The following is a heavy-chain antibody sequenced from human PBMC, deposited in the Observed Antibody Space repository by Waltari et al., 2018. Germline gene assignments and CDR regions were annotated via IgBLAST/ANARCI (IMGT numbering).Heavy chain of an antibody. J-gene: IGHJ4*02. CDR2: IYYSGRT. D-gene: IGHD3-3*01. V-gene: IGHV4-39*01. CDR3: ARLDHYDFWSGYYYFDY. Sequence: QLQLQESGPGLVKPSETLSLTCTVSGGSISSSSYYWGWIRQPPGKGLEWIGSIYYSGRTYYNPSPKIGGTISVDTPKNQFSLKLSAVTAADTAVYYCARLDHYDFWSGYYYFDYWGQGTLVTVSS. CDR1: GGSISSSSYY.